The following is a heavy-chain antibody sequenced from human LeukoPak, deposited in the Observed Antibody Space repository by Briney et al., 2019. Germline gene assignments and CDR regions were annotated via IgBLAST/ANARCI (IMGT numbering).Heavy chain of an antibody. CDR3: ARVYSSGWYVDY. D-gene: IGHD6-19*01. J-gene: IGHJ4*02. CDR2: IYTSGST. CDR1: GYSISSGYY. V-gene: IGHV4-38-2*01. Sequence: PSETLSLTCAVSGYSISSGYYWGWIRQPPGKGLEWIGRIYTSGSTNYNPSLKSRVTISVDTSKNQFSLKLSSVTAADTAVYYCARVYSSGWYVDYWGQGTLVTVSS.